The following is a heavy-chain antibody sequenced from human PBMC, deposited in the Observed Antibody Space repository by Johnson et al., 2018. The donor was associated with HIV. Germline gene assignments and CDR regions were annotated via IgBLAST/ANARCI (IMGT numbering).Heavy chain of an antibody. J-gene: IGHJ3*02. CDR1: GFTFSNAW. Sequence: VQLVESGGGLVQPGESLRLSCAASGFTFSNAWMSWVRQAPGKGLEWVGRIKSKTDGGTTDYAAPVKGRFTISRDDSKNTLYLQMNSLKTEDSAVYYCTTGRPSSAAFDIWGQGTMVTVSS. V-gene: IGHV3-15*01. CDR2: IKSKTDGGTT. CDR3: TTGRPSSAAFDI.